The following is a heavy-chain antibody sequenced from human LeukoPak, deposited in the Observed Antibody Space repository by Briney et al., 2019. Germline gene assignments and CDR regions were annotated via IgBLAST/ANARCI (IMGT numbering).Heavy chain of an antibody. J-gene: IGHJ3*02. V-gene: IGHV3-23*01. D-gene: IGHD2-15*01. Sequence: GVSLRLSCAASGFTFSSYAMSWVRQAPGKGLEWVSAISGSGGSTYYADSVKGRFTISRDNSKNTLYLQMNSLRAEDTAVYYCAKVLGYCSGGSCPDAFDIWGQGTMVTVSS. CDR3: AKVLGYCSGGSCPDAFDI. CDR1: GFTFSSYA. CDR2: ISGSGGST.